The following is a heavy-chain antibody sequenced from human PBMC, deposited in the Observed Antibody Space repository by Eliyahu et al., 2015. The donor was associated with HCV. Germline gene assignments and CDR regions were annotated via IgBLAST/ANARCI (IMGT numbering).Heavy chain of an antibody. V-gene: IGHV3-21*01. J-gene: IGHJ4*02. CDR1: XXXFSSXS. CDR2: ISSSSSYI. D-gene: IGHD3-16*01. CDR3: AREGDGAWFDY. Sequence: EVQLVESGGGLVKPGGSLXLXXAAXXXXFSSXSXNWVRQAPGKGLEWVSSISSSSSYIYYADSVKGRFTISRDNAKNSLYLQMNSLRAEDTAVYYCAREGDGAWFDYWGQGTLVTVSS.